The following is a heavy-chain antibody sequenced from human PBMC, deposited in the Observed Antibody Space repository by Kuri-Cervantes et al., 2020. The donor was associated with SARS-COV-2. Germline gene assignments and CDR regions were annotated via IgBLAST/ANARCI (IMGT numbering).Heavy chain of an antibody. CDR3: AKETQRRYYDSSAQSRGDY. CDR1: GFTFSSYA. J-gene: IGHJ4*02. CDR2: ISYDGSNK. V-gene: IGHV3-30-3*01. D-gene: IGHD3-22*01. Sequence: GGSLRLSCAASGFTFSSYAMHWVRQAPGKGLEWVAVISYDGSNKYYADSVKGRFTISRDNSKNTLYLQMNSLRAEDTAVYYCAKETQRRYYDSSAQSRGDYWGQGTLVTVSS.